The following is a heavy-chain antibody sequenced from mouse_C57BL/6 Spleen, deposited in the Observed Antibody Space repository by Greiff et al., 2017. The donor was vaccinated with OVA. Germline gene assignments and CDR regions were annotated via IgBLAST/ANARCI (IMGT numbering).Heavy chain of an antibody. CDR2: IHPNSGST. V-gene: IGHV1-64*01. J-gene: IGHJ4*01. CDR1: GYTFTSYW. CDR3: ARGGSYAMDY. Sequence: VQLQQPGAELVKPGASVKLSCKASGYTFTSYWMHWVKQRPGQGLEWIGMIHPNSGSTNSNEKFKSKATLTVDKSSSTAYMQLSSLTSEDSAVYYCARGGSYAMDYWGQGTSVTVSS.